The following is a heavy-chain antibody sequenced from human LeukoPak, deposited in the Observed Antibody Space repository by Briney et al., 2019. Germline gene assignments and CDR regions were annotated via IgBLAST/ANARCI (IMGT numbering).Heavy chain of an antibody. CDR1: GFTFSSYA. V-gene: IGHV3-23*01. CDR3: AKRASGSGTSLYYFDY. Sequence: GGSLRLSCAASGFTFSSYAMSWVRQAPGKGLEWVSGISGSGGSTYYADSVKGRFTISRDNSKNTLYLQMNSLRAEDTAVYYCAKRASGSGTSLYYFDYWGQGTLVTVSS. J-gene: IGHJ4*02. CDR2: ISGSGGST. D-gene: IGHD3-10*01.